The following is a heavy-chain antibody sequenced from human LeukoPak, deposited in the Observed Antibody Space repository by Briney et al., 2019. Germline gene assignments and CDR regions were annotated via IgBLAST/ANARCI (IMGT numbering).Heavy chain of an antibody. CDR1: GFTFSDYS. V-gene: IGHV3-48*01. D-gene: IGHD1-26*01. CDR2: INTRTNAV. Sequence: GGSLRLSCVASGFTFSDYSFNWVRQAPGRGLEWVSSINTRTNAVNYADSVRGRFTVSRDNAKNSLSLQMNSLRAEDTAIYYCARLNNGSHVYDAFDIWGQGTMVTVSS. J-gene: IGHJ3*02. CDR3: ARLNNGSHVYDAFDI.